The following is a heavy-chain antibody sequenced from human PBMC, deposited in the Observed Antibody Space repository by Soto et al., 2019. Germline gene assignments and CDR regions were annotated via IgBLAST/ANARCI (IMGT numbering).Heavy chain of an antibody. CDR1: GGSISSGDYY. CDR3: TRAERFPRSWFDP. CDR2: IYCSGST. V-gene: IGHV4-30-4*03. Sequence: SETLSLTCTVSGGSISSGDYYWSWLRHPPGQGLVWIGYIYCSGSTYYNPSLKSRITLSLDTSNNQFSLKMTTMTAADTAMYFCTRAERFPRSWFDPWGQGTQVTVSS. D-gene: IGHD2-8*01. J-gene: IGHJ5*02.